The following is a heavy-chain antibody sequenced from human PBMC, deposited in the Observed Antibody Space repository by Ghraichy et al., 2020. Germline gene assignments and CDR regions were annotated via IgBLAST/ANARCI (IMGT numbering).Heavy chain of an antibody. J-gene: IGHJ4*02. Sequence: SETLSLTCTVSGGSISSSSYYWGWIRQPPGKGLEWIGSIYYSGSTYYNPSLKSRVTISVDTSKNQFSLKLSSVTAADTAVYYCARLRGDIVVVVAAQKVHYFDYWGQGTLVTVSS. CDR3: ARLRGDIVVVVAAQKVHYFDY. V-gene: IGHV4-39*01. D-gene: IGHD2-15*01. CDR1: GGSISSSSYY. CDR2: IYYSGST.